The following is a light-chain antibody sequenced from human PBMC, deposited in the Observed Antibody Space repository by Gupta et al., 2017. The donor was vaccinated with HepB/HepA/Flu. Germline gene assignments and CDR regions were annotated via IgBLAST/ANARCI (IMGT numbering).Light chain of an antibody. Sequence: QSVLTQAPSASGTPGQRVTISCSGTYSNVGSNAVSWYQQLPGTAPKFIIYDKSQRPLGVPDRFSASKSGTSASLAISGLQSEDEAAYYCASWDDSLNSVVFGGGTKLTVL. CDR2: DKS. J-gene: IGLJ2*01. CDR3: ASWDDSLNSVV. CDR1: YSNVGSNA. V-gene: IGLV1-44*01.